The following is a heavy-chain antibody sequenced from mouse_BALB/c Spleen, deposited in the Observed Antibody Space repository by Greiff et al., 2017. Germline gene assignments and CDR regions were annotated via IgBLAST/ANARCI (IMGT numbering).Heavy chain of an antibody. V-gene: IGHV5-6*01. J-gene: IGHJ2*01. D-gene: IGHD2-1*01. CDR2: ISSGGSYT. CDR3: ARGMGNWDY. CDR1: GFTFSSYG. Sequence: EVQLVESGGDLVKPGGSLKLSCAASGFTFSSYGMSWVRQTPDKRLEWVATISSGGSYTYYTDSVKGRFTISRDNAKNTLYLQMSSLKSEDTAMYYCARGMGNWDYWGQGTTLTVSS.